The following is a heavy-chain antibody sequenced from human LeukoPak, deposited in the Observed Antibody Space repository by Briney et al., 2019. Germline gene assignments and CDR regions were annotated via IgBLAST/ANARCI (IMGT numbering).Heavy chain of an antibody. Sequence: PSETLSLTCAVYGGSFSGYYWSWLRQPPGKGLEWIGEIKHSGSTNYNPSLKSRVTISVDTSKNQFSLKLSSVTAADTAVYYCAREGSGWYVGYVDYWGQGTLVTVSS. V-gene: IGHV4-34*01. J-gene: IGHJ4*02. D-gene: IGHD6-19*01. CDR3: AREGSGWYVGYVDY. CDR2: IKHSGST. CDR1: GGSFSGYY.